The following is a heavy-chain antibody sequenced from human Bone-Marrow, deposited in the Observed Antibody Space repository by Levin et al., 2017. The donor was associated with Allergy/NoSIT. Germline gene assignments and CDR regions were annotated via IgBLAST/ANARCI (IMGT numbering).Heavy chain of an antibody. CDR3: TNGLAGEAS. D-gene: IGHD7-27*01. J-gene: IGHJ4*02. V-gene: IGHV3-74*01. CDR2: IRPDGTAA. CDR1: GFTFSNFW. Sequence: GGSLRLSCATSGFTFSNFWMHWVRQVPGRGLMFVSTIRPDGTAANYADSVKGRFTISRDNSKKTLFLQMNTLRVEDTALYYCTNGLAGEASWGRGTLVTVSS.